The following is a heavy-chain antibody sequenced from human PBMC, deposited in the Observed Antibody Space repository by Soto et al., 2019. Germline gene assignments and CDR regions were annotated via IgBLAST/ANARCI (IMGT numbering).Heavy chain of an antibody. D-gene: IGHD1-26*01. Sequence: QLVQSGAEVKKPGASMKVSCTASGYSFDSFGISWVRQAPGQGLEWMGRVNAHNHITKYAQKFQGRVTITRDTSTSTDYMEVRSLRSDDTAVYYCARDSRVGANSDACDVWGQGTMVTVSS. CDR2: VNAHNHIT. CDR3: ARDSRVGANSDACDV. V-gene: IGHV1-18*01. CDR1: GYSFDSFG. J-gene: IGHJ3*01.